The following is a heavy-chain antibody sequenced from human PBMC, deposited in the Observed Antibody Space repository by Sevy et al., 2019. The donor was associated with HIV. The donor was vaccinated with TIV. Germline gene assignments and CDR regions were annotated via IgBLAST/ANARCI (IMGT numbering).Heavy chain of an antibody. D-gene: IGHD5-12*01. CDR1: GFTFSDYW. V-gene: IGHV3-7*01. Sequence: GGSLRLSCVTSGFTFSDYWMSWVRQVPGKGLEWVANINKDGSEKFHVDSVKGRFTISIDNTEKTLFLQMDSLRVEDTARYYCATYGIEVAGVDSWGQGTLVTVSS. CDR3: ATYGIEVAGVDS. J-gene: IGHJ4*02. CDR2: INKDGSEK.